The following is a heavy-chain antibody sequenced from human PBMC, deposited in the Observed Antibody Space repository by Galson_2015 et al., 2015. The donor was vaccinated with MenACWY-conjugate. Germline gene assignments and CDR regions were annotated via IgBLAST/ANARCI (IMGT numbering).Heavy chain of an antibody. CDR3: ARADDYYGSGSQYYFDY. J-gene: IGHJ4*02. CDR2: IYYSGST. D-gene: IGHD3-10*01. V-gene: IGHV4-4*02. CDR1: GGSISSSNW. Sequence: SETLSLTCAVSGGSISSSNWWSWVRQPPGKGLEWIGEIYYSGSTYYNPSLKSRVTISVDTSKNQFSLKLSSVTAADTAVYYCARADDYYGSGSQYYFDYWGQGTLVTVSS.